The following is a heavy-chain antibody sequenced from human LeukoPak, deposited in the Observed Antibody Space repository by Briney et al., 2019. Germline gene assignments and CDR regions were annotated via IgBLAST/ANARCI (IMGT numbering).Heavy chain of an antibody. CDR2: ISSSSTYI. CDR1: GFTFSSYS. Sequence: GGSLRLSCAASGFTFSSYSMNWVRQAPGKGLERVSSISSSSTYIYYADSVKGRFTISRDNAKNSLYLQMNSLRAEDTAVYYCARLEYYYDSSEDPYFDYWGQGILVTVSS. V-gene: IGHV3-21*01. J-gene: IGHJ4*02. CDR3: ARLEYYYDSSEDPYFDY. D-gene: IGHD3-22*01.